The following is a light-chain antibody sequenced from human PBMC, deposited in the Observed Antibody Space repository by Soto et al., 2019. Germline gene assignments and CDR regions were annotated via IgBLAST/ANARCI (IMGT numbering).Light chain of an antibody. CDR3: AAWYDSLSGWV. V-gene: IGLV1-47*01. Sequence: QSVLTQPPSVSGTPGQRVTISCSGSSSNIGSNFVYWYQQLPGTAPTLLIYRNNQRPSGVPDRFSGSKSATSASLAISGLRSDDEADYYCAAWYDSLSGWVFGGGTKLTVL. CDR1: SSNIGSNF. CDR2: RNN. J-gene: IGLJ3*02.